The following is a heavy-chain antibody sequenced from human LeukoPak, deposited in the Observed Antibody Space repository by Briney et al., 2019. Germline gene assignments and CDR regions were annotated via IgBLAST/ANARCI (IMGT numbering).Heavy chain of an antibody. J-gene: IGHJ5*02. CDR2: IYYSGST. D-gene: IGHD6-19*01. V-gene: IGHV4-59*01. CDR1: GGSISSYY. CDR3: AKIAVAGTPWGWFDP. Sequence: SQTLSPTCTVSGGSISSYYWSWIRQPPGKGLEWIGYIYYSGSTNYNPSLKSRVTLSVDTSKNQFSLKLSSVTAADTAVYYCAKIAVAGTPWGWFDPWGQGTLVTVSS.